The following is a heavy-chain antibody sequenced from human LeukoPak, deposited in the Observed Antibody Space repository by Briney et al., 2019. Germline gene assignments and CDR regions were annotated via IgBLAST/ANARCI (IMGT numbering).Heavy chain of an antibody. V-gene: IGHV4-34*01. Sequence: PSETLSLTCAVYGGSFSGYYWSWIRQPPGKGLEWIGEINHSGSTNYNPSLKRRVTISEDTSKNQLSLKLSSVPAADTDVYYCARVPSLAAAGASDYWGQGTLVPVSS. CDR2: INHSGST. J-gene: IGHJ4*02. CDR1: GGSFSGYY. CDR3: ARVPSLAAAGASDY. D-gene: IGHD6-13*01.